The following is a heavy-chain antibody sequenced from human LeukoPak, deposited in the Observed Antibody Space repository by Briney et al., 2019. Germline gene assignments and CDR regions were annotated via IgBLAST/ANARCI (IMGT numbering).Heavy chain of an antibody. CDR1: GGSISSYY. Sequence: KSSETLSLTCTVSGGSISSYYWSWIRQPPRKGLEWIGYIYYSGSTNYNPSLKSRVTISVDTSKNQFSLKLSSVTAADTAVYYCARHSSDYVWGSYPRPYYFDYWGQGTLVTVSS. J-gene: IGHJ4*02. V-gene: IGHV4-59*08. D-gene: IGHD3-16*02. CDR3: ARHSSDYVWGSYPRPYYFDY. CDR2: IYYSGST.